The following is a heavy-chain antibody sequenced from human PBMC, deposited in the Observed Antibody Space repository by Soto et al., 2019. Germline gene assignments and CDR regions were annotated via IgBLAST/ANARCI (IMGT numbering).Heavy chain of an antibody. CDR1: GFIFSDYT. CDR2: ISSSGDAI. V-gene: IGHV3-48*02. J-gene: IGHJ6*02. CDR3: ARDHGGSTWFVGVYYFFGIDV. Sequence: EVQLVESGGDLVQPGGSLRLSCAASGFIFSDYTMTWVRQAPGRGLEFVSHISSSGDAIFYAESVKGRFTVSRDNAKNSLYLQMNSLRDHDTAVYSCARDHGGSTWFVGVYYFFGIDVWGQGTAVTVSS. D-gene: IGHD6-13*01.